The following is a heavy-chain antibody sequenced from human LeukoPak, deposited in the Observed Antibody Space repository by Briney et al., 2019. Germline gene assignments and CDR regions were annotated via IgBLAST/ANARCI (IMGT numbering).Heavy chain of an antibody. CDR1: GYSFTSYW. D-gene: IGHD3-22*01. CDR2: IYPGDSDT. V-gene: IGHV5-51*01. CDR3: ARGPRRTYYYDSADLYYFDY. Sequence: GGSLKISCQGSGYSFTSYWIGWVRQMPGKGLEWMGIIYPGDSDTRYSPSFQGQVTISADKSISTAYLQWSSLKASDTAMYYCARGPRRTYYYDSADLYYFDYWGQGTLVTVSS. J-gene: IGHJ4*02.